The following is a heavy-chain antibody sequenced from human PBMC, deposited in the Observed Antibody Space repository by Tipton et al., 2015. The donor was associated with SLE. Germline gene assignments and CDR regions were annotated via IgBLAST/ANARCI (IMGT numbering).Heavy chain of an antibody. CDR3: VKDPYISD. CDR1: GFSFDDYA. Sequence: SLRLSCAASGFSFDDYAMHWVRQGPGKGLQWVSGMSWNGGSIAYADSVKGRFTISRDNAKTSLYLQMNSLRPEDTALYYCVKDPYISDWGHGTMVTVSS. J-gene: IGHJ3*01. D-gene: IGHD3-22*01. V-gene: IGHV3-9*01. CDR2: MSWNGGSI.